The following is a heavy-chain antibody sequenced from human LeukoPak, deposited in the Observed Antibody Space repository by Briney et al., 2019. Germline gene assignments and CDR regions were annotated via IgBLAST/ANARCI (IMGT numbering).Heavy chain of an antibody. Sequence: PGGSLRLSCAASGFIFSSYAISWVRQAPGKGLEWVSGIRTSGETFYADSVKGRFTISRDISKSTVYLQMSSLRAKDSAIYYCATLSYDVWTGINWFDPWGQGTLVTVSS. D-gene: IGHD3-3*01. J-gene: IGHJ5*02. V-gene: IGHV3-23*01. CDR3: ATLSYDVWTGINWFDP. CDR2: IRTSGET. CDR1: GFIFSSYA.